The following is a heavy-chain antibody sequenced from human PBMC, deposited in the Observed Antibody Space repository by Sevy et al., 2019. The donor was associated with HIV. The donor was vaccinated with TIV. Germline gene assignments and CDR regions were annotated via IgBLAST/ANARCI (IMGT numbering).Heavy chain of an antibody. J-gene: IGHJ5*02. CDR3: ARSPPVVVVPGAPSWFDP. V-gene: IGHV4-34*01. D-gene: IGHD2-2*01. Sequence: SETLSLTCAVHDGSFSGYYWNWIRQLPGKGLEWIGEINEIGITYYNPSLKSRVTISVDTSKKQFSLKLNSVTAVDPAVYFCARSPPVVVVPGAPSWFDPWGQGTLVTVSS. CDR1: DGSFSGYY. CDR2: INEIGIT.